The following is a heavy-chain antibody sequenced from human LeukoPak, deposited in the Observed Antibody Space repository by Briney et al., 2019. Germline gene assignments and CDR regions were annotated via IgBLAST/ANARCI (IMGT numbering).Heavy chain of an antibody. D-gene: IGHD4-23*01. Sequence: GGSLRLSCAASGFTFSSYGMCWVRQAQGRGLEWVSALSGSGGRTYYADSVKGRFTISRDNSKNTLYLQMNSLRAEDTAVYYCAAPTTVVTRTDAFDIWGQGTMVTVSS. CDR1: GFTFSSYG. CDR3: AAPTTVVTRTDAFDI. CDR2: LSGSGGRT. J-gene: IGHJ3*02. V-gene: IGHV3-23*01.